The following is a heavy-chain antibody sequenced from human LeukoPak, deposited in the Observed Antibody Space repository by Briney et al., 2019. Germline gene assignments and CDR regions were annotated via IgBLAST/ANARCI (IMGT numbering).Heavy chain of an antibody. Sequence: GRSLRLSCAASGFTFSSYAMPWVRQAPGKGLEWVAVISYDGSNKYYADSVKGRFTISRDNSKNTLYLQMNSLRAEDTAVYYCARGSSGYQLLYWGQGTLVTVSS. V-gene: IGHV3-30-3*01. CDR1: GFTFSSYA. J-gene: IGHJ4*02. CDR2: ISYDGSNK. CDR3: ARGSSGYQLLY. D-gene: IGHD2-2*01.